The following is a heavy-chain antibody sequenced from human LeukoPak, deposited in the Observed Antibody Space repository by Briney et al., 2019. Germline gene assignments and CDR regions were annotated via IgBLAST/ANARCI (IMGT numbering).Heavy chain of an antibody. Sequence: GGSLRLSCAASGFTFSSYSMNWVRQAPGKGLEWVSSISSSSSYIYYADSVKGRFTISRDNAKNSLYLQMNSLRAEDTAVYYCARDPVGRLRSFDIWGQGTMVTVSS. D-gene: IGHD3-16*01. J-gene: IGHJ3*02. CDR2: ISSSSSYI. V-gene: IGHV3-21*01. CDR3: ARDPVGRLRSFDI. CDR1: GFTFSSYS.